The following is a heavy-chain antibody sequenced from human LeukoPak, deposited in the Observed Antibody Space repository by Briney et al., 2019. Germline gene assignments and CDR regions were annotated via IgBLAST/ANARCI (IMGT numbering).Heavy chain of an antibody. V-gene: IGHV1-46*01. D-gene: IGHD1-1*01. Sequence: ASVKVSCQASGYTLSSSYMHWVRQAPGQGLEWMGVVNPSDNSRTYAQKFQGRVTITADESTSTAYMELSSLRSEDTAVYYCATPPTGTTTTGEYYFDSWGQGTLVTVSS. CDR3: ATPPTGTTTTGEYYFDS. J-gene: IGHJ4*02. CDR1: GYTLSSSY. CDR2: VNPSDNSR.